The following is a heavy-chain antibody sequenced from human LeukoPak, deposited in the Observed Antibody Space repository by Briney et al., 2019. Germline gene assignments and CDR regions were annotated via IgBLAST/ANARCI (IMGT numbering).Heavy chain of an antibody. CDR1: GYTFNNYY. V-gene: IGHV1-46*02. J-gene: IGHJ5*02. Sequence: ASVKVSCKASGYTFNNYYTHWVRQAPGQGLEWMGIINPSGGSTNYAQKFQGRVTMTSDTSTTTIYMELSSLKSEDTGLYYCARKWSSRDWFDPWGQGTLVTVSS. D-gene: IGHD2-8*01. CDR3: ARKWSSRDWFDP. CDR2: INPSGGST.